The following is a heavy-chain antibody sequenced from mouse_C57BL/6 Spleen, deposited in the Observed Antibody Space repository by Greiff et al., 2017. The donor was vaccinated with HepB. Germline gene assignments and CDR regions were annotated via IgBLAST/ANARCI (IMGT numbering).Heavy chain of an antibody. CDR3: ARRGGSSPMDY. Sequence: VQLQQSGPELVKPGASVKISCKASGYSFTGYYMNWVKQSPEKSLEWIGEINPSTGGTTYNQKFKAKATLTVDKSSSTAYMQLKSLTSEDSAVYYCARRGGSSPMDYWGQGTSVTVSS. CDR2: INPSTGGT. J-gene: IGHJ4*01. D-gene: IGHD1-1*01. CDR1: GYSFTGYY. V-gene: IGHV1-42*01.